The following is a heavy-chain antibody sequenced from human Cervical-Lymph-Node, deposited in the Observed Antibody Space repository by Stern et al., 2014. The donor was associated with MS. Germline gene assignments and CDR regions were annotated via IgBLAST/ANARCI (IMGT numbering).Heavy chain of an antibody. CDR1: GFSLSTSGVG. Sequence: QITLKESGPTLVKPTQTLALTCTFSGFSLSTSGVGVGWIRQPPGKALEWLAVIYWDDDKRYSPSLKSRLTIIKDTSNNQVVLMMTNMDPGDTATYYCAHRSTRYTWNYVLFDYWGQGTLVTVSS. CDR3: AHRSTRYTWNYVLFDY. CDR2: IYWDDDK. D-gene: IGHD1-7*01. V-gene: IGHV2-5*02. J-gene: IGHJ4*02.